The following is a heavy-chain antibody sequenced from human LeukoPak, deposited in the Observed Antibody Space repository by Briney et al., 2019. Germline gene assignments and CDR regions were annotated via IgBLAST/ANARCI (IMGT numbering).Heavy chain of an antibody. V-gene: IGHV4-59*08. D-gene: IGHD5-12*01. CDR1: GGSINNYY. J-gene: IGHJ4*02. CDR3: ARHFLRGGFDS. Sequence: SETLSLTCTVSGGSINNYYWSWIRQPPGKGLEWIAYIYKTGHTGYNPSLKTRVTISLDTSKNQFSLKLNSVTAADTAVYYCARHFLRGGFDSWGQGTLVAVSS. CDR2: IYKTGHT.